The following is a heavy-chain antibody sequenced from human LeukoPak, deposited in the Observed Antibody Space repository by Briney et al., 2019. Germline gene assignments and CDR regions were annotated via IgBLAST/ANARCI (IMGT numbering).Heavy chain of an antibody. CDR1: GFTFTNSW. CDR3: AKADTVTWYFDY. V-gene: IGHV3-30*02. CDR2: IRYDGSNK. J-gene: IGHJ4*02. Sequence: PGGSLRLSCAASGFTFTNSWMTWVRQAPGKRLEWVAFIRYDGSNKYYADSVKGRFTISRDNSKNTLYLQMNSLRAEDTAVYYCAKADTVTWYFDYWGQGTLVTVSS. D-gene: IGHD4-17*01.